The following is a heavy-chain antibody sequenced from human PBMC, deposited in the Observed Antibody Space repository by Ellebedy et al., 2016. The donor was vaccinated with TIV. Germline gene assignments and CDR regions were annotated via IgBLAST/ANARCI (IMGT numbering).Heavy chain of an antibody. CDR1: GFTFSGYW. Sequence: PGGSLRLSCAASGFTFSGYWMSWVRQAPGKGLEWVSSISAGADEAFHTDSVKGRFAISRDNARASIYLQMDSLRVEDTAVYYCVRFSRGVPFADYYYYMDVWGEGTPVTVSS. CDR3: VRFSRGVPFADYYYYMDV. V-gene: IGHV3-21*01. D-gene: IGHD2-8*01. J-gene: IGHJ6*03. CDR2: ISAGADEA.